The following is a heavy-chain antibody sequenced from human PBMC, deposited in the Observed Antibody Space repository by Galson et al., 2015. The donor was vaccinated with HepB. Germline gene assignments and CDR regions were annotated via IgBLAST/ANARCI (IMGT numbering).Heavy chain of an antibody. CDR1: GFTFSSYA. V-gene: IGHV3-30-3*01. D-gene: IGHD6-19*01. CDR2: ISYDGSNK. Sequence: SLRLSCAASGFTFSSYAMHWVRQAPGKGLEWVAVISYDGSNKYYADSVKGRFTISRDNSKNTLYLQMNSLRAGDTAVYYCARGSAGYSSGWYHGDHHDAFDIWGQGTMVTVSS. J-gene: IGHJ3*02. CDR3: ARGSAGYSSGWYHGDHHDAFDI.